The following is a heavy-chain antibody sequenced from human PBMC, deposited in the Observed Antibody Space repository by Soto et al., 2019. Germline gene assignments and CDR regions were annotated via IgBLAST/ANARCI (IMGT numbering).Heavy chain of an antibody. D-gene: IGHD3-3*01. V-gene: IGHV3-23*01. CDR3: AKDCGITIFGVVINPYYYYGMDV. J-gene: IGHJ6*02. CDR1: GFTFSSYA. CDR2: ISGSGGST. Sequence: EVQLLESGGGLVQPGGSLRLSCAASGFTFSSYAMSWVRQAPGKGLEWVSAISGSGGSTYYADSVKGRFTISRDNSKNTLYLQMNSLRAEDTAVYYCAKDCGITIFGVVINPYYYYGMDVWGQGTTVTVSS.